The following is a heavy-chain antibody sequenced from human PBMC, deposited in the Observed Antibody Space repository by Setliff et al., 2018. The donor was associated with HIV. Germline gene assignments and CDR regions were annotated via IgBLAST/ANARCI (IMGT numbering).Heavy chain of an antibody. Sequence: LETLSLTCTVSGGSISTYYWSWIRQPPGKGLEWVGYIYYSGSTNYNPSLKSRVTISVDTSKNHFSLRLSSVTAADTAVYYCARVFTAGRREYYFDLWGQGTLVTVSS. CDR3: ARVFTAGRREYYFDL. D-gene: IGHD6-6*01. CDR1: GGSISTYY. CDR2: IYYSGST. V-gene: IGHV4-59*08. J-gene: IGHJ4*02.